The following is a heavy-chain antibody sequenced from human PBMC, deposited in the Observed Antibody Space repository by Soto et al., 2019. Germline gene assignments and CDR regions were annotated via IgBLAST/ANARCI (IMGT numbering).Heavy chain of an antibody. J-gene: IGHJ3*01. CDR2: IYPGNSDT. Sequence: GESLKISCQGSGYSFTSYWIGWVRQMPGKGLEWMGIIYPGNSDTRYSPSFQGQVTISAATSVRTAYLQWSSLKASDTAIYYCARRVDAFDVWGQGTMVTVSS. V-gene: IGHV5-51*01. CDR3: ARRVDAFDV. CDR1: GYSFTSYW.